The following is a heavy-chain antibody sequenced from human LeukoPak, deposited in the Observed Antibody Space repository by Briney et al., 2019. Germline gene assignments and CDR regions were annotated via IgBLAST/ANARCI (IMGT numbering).Heavy chain of an antibody. J-gene: IGHJ4*02. V-gene: IGHV3-7*01. CDR1: GFTFSNAW. Sequence: GGSLRLSCAASGFTFSNAWMSWVRQTPEKGLEWVANIKQDGSEKYYVDSVKGRFTISRDNAKNSLYLQMNSLRAEDTAVYYCAIGYCTTTTCDGVGYWGQGTLVTVSS. CDR3: AIGYCTTTTCDGVGY. CDR2: IKQDGSEK. D-gene: IGHD2-2*01.